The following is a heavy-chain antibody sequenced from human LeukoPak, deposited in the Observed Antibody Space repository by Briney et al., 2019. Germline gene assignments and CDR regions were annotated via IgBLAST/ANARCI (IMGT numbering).Heavy chain of an antibody. CDR2: INHSGST. CDR1: GESFSGYY. Sequence: SETLSLTCAVYGESFSGYYWSWIRQPPGKGLEWIGEINHSGSTNYNPSLKSRVTISVGTSKNQFSLKLSSVTAADTAVYYCASQTQPRSSDYWGQGTLVTVSS. V-gene: IGHV4-34*01. CDR3: ASQTQPRSSDY. J-gene: IGHJ4*02. D-gene: IGHD6-6*01.